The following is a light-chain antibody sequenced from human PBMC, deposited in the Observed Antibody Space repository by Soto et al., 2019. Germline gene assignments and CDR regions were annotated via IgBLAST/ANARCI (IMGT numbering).Light chain of an antibody. CDR1: QSVSSSY. J-gene: IGKJ1*01. Sequence: EVVLTQSPGTLSLSPRERATLSCRASQSVSSSYLAWYQQKPGRALRVLIYGASSRATGIPDRFSGSGSGTDFTLTISRLEPEDFAVYYCQQYGSSPRTFGQGPKVDSK. CDR2: GAS. V-gene: IGKV3-20*01. CDR3: QQYGSSPRT.